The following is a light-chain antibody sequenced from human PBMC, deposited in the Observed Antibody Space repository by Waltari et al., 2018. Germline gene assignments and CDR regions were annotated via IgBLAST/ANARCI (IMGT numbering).Light chain of an antibody. CDR3: QTGVHGTWV. J-gene: IGLJ3*02. CDR1: SGHINNV. V-gene: IGLV4-69*01. Sequence: QLVLTQSPSASASLGASVKLTCTLSSGHINNVIAWLQQRPEKGPRYWMKVNSDGSHNKGDEIPDRFSGSGSGAERYLSISSLQSEDEADYICQTGVHGTWVFGGGTKLTVL. CDR2: VNSDGSH.